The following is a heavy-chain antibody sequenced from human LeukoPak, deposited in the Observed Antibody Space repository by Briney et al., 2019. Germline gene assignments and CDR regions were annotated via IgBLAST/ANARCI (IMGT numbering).Heavy chain of an antibody. J-gene: IGHJ5*02. CDR1: GYTFTSYG. D-gene: IGHD3-10*01. Sequence: GASVKVSCKASGYTFTSYGISWVRQAPGQGLEWMGWISAYNGNTNYAQKLQGRVTMTTDTSTSTAYMELRSLRSDDTAVYYCARDQSLWSGELFGNWFDPWGQGTLVTVSS. V-gene: IGHV1-18*04. CDR3: ARDQSLWSGELFGNWFDP. CDR2: ISAYNGNT.